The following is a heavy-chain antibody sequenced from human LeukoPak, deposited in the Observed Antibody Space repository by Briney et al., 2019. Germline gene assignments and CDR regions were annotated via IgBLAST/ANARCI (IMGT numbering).Heavy chain of an antibody. CDR3: AREPKNYGSGRPIDY. Sequence: SETLSLTCTGSGGSISSRSYYWGWIRQPPGKGRECIGSIYYSGSTYYNPYLTSRVTISVDTSTPQFSLKLRSVTAADTAVYYCAREPKNYGSGRPIDYSGPGTLVTVSS. V-gene: IGHV4-39*07. J-gene: IGHJ4*01. D-gene: IGHD3-10*01. CDR1: GGSISSRSYY. CDR2: IYYSGST.